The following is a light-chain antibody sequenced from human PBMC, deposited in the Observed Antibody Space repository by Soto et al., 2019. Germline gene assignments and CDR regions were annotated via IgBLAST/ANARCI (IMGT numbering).Light chain of an antibody. CDR2: EVS. J-gene: IGLJ1*01. CDR1: SSDVGGYNY. Sequence: QSALTQPPSASGSPGRSVTISCTGTSSDVGGYNYVSWYQQHPGKAPKLMICEVSKRPSGVPDRFSGSKSGNTASLTVSGLQAEDEADYYCSSYAGSNIVFGTGTKLTVL. CDR3: SSYAGSNIV. V-gene: IGLV2-8*01.